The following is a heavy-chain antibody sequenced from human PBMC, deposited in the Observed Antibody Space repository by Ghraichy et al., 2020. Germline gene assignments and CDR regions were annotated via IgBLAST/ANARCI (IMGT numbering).Heavy chain of an antibody. CDR1: GDSLNNYY. J-gene: IGHJ5*02. D-gene: IGHD2-2*01. CDR2: IYHNGRT. CDR3: ARDQEWRASSSGFDP. Sequence: SETLSLTCTVSGDSLNNYYWSWIRQAPGKGLEWIGSIYHNGRTKYNPSLKSRVTMSVDTSKNQFSLSLTSVTAADTAVSYCARDQEWRASSSGFDPWGQGTLVSVSP. V-gene: IGHV4-59*01.